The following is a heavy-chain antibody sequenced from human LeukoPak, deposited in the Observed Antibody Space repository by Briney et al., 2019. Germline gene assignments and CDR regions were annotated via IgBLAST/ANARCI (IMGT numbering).Heavy chain of an antibody. CDR1: GGTFSSYA. J-gene: IGHJ3*02. CDR2: IIPILGIA. V-gene: IGHV1-69*04. CDR3: ASGDAFDI. Sequence: GSSVKVSCKASGGTFSSYAISWERPAPGQGLEWMGRIIPILGIANYAQKFQGRVTMTRNTSISTAYMELSSLRSEDTAVYYCASGDAFDIWGQGTMVTVSS.